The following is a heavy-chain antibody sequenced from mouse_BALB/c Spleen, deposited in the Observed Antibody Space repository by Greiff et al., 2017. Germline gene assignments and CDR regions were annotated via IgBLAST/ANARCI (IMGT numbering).Heavy chain of an antibody. CDR3: ARGDRYESWFAY. D-gene: IGHD2-14*01. CDR1: GFTFSDYY. CDR2: ISDGGSYT. V-gene: IGHV5-4*02. J-gene: IGHJ3*01. Sequence: EVQVVESGGGLVKPGGSLKLSCAASGFTFSDYYMYWVRQTPEKRLEWVATISDGGSYTYYPDSVKGRFTISRDNAKNNLYLQMSSLKSEDTAMYYYARGDRYESWFAYWGQGTLVTVSA.